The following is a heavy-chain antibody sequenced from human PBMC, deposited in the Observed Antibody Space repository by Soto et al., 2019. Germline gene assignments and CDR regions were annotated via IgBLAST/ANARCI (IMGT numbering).Heavy chain of an antibody. J-gene: IGHJ6*03. V-gene: IGHV2-5*02. Sequence: SGPTLVKPTQTLTLTCTFSGFSLSTSGVGVGWIRQPPGKALEWLALIYWDDDKRYSPSLKSRLTITKDTSKNQVVLTMTNMDPVDTATYYCAHIYGSGPYYYYYMDVWGKGTTVTVSS. D-gene: IGHD3-10*01. CDR2: IYWDDDK. CDR1: GFSLSTSGVG. CDR3: AHIYGSGPYYYYYMDV.